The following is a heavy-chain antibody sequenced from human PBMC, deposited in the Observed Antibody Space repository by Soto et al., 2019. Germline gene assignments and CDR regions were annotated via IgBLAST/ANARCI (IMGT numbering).Heavy chain of an antibody. D-gene: IGHD3-9*01. CDR2: IIPILGIA. CDR1: GGTFSSYT. V-gene: IGHV1-69*02. Sequence: QVQLVQSGAEVKKPGSSVKVSCKASGGTFSSYTISWVRQAPGQGLEWMGRIIPILGIANYAQKFQGRVTITAAKSASTAYMEVNMLISKHRAVYYCVSSRRYDLITGYRGGGMDDWGQGTTVTVSS. CDR3: VSSRRYDLITGYRGGGMDD. J-gene: IGHJ6*02.